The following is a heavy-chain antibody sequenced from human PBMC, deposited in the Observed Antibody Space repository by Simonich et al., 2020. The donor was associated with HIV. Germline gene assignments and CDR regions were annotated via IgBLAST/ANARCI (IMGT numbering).Heavy chain of an antibody. CDR1: GYTSINCG. D-gene: IGHD1-26*01. CDR3: ARDLPIGSYFDY. J-gene: IGHJ4*02. Sequence: QVQLVQSGAEVKKPGASVKVSCKASGYTSINCGINWVRQAPGQGLEWLGRITVYNGNTDSAQKFRGRLTLTTDTSTTTAYMELRSLRSDDTAVYYCARDLPIGSYFDYWGQGTLVTVSS. V-gene: IGHV1-18*01. CDR2: ITVYNGNT.